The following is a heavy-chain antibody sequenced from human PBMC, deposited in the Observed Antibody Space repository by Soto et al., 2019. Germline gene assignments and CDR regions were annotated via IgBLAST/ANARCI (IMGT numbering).Heavy chain of an antibody. CDR3: GSNGSYDNSGGGYFDY. V-gene: IGHV1-69*05. J-gene: IGHJ4*02. CDR2: IIPICGTA. CDR1: GGTFNNYA. D-gene: IGHD3-22*01. Sequence: QVQLVQSGAEVKKSGSSVKVSCKASGGTFNNYAISWVRQAPGPGLEWMGGIIPICGTANYAQKLQGRVTIAPEETTSTAYMELSSLEYEDTAVYYCGSNGSYDNSGGGYFDYWGQGPLVTVSS.